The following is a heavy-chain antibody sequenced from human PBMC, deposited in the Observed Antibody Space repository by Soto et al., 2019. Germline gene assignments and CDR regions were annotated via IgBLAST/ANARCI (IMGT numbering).Heavy chain of an antibody. D-gene: IGHD3-3*01. CDR3: TTGPLRFLHCYYGMDV. Sequence: EVQLVESGGGLVKPGGSLRLSCAASGFTFSNAWMNWVRQAPGKGLEWVGRIKSKTDGGTTDYAAPVKGRFTISRDDSKNTLYLQMNSLKTEDTAVYYCTTGPLRFLHCYYGMDVWGQGTTVTVSS. CDR2: IKSKTDGGTT. J-gene: IGHJ6*02. CDR1: GFTFSNAW. V-gene: IGHV3-15*07.